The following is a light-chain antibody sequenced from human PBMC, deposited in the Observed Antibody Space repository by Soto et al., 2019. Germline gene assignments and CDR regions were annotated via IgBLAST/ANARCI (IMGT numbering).Light chain of an antibody. CDR2: EVS. V-gene: IGLV2-14*01. Sequence: QSVLTQPASVSGSPGQSITISCTGTSSDFGNYNSVSWYQQHPGKAPKLMIYEVSDRPSGVSNRFSGSKSGNTASLTISDLQAEDEADYYCSSFTSSFTSMFGGGTKLTVL. CDR1: SSDFGNYNS. J-gene: IGLJ3*02. CDR3: SSFTSSFTSM.